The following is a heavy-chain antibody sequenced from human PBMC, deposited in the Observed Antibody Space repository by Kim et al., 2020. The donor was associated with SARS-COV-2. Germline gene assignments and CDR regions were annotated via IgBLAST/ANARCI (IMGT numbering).Heavy chain of an antibody. CDR2: IYTSGST. CDR1: GGSISSYY. V-gene: IGHV4-4*07. Sequence: SETLSLTCTVSGGSISSYYWSWIRQPAGKGLEWIGRIYTSGSTNYNPALKRRVTMSVDTSKNQFSLKLSSVTAADTAVYYCAREGVVAATHWFDPWGQGTLVTVSS. J-gene: IGHJ5*02. D-gene: IGHD2-15*01. CDR3: AREGVVAATHWFDP.